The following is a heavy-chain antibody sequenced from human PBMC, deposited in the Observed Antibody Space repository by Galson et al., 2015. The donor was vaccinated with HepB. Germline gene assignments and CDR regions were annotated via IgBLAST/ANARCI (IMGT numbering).Heavy chain of an antibody. CDR2: ISRSSNYI. J-gene: IGHJ4*02. CDR1: GFTFSSYT. V-gene: IGHV3-21*06. CDR3: ARQVGIGSGSTDY. Sequence: SLRLSCAASGFTFSSYTMDWVRQAPGKGLEWVSSISRSSNYIFYADSVNGRFTISRDNAKNSLYLQMKSLRAEDTAVYYCARQVGIGSGSTDYWGQGTLVSVSS. D-gene: IGHD1-26*01.